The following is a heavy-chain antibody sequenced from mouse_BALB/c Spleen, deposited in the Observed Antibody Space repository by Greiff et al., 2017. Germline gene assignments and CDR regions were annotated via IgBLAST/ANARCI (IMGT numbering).Heavy chain of an antibody. V-gene: IGHV1-9*01. D-gene: IGHD1-1*01. CDR2: ILPGSGST. Sequence: QVQLKESGAELMKPGASVKISCKATGYTFSSYWIEWVKQRPGHGLEWIGEILPGSGSTNYNEKFKGKATFTADTSSNTAYMQLSSLTSEDSAVYYCARGGLLRRDYYAMDYWGQGTSVTVSS. CDR3: ARGGLLRRDYYAMDY. CDR1: GYTFSSYW. J-gene: IGHJ4*01.